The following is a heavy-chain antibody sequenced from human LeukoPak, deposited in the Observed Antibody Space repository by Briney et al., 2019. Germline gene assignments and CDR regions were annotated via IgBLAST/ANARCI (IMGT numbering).Heavy chain of an antibody. D-gene: IGHD4-17*01. CDR2: IYTSGST. CDR1: GGSISSGSYY. CDR3: ARGRVYGDYGIYYYYYGMDV. V-gene: IGHV4-61*02. Sequence: SQTLSLTCTVSGGSISSGSYYWSWIRQPAGKGLEWIGRIYTSGSTNYNPSLKSRVTISVDTSKNQFSLKLSSVTAADTAVYYCARGRVYGDYGIYYYYYGMDVWGQGTTVTVSS. J-gene: IGHJ6*02.